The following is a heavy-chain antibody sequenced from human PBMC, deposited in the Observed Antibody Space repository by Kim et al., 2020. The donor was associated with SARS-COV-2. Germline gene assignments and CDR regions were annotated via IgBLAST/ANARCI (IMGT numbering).Heavy chain of an antibody. V-gene: IGHV3-11*04. J-gene: IGHJ6*02. CDR1: GFTFSDYY. CDR3: ARDLHREYSSMVFYGMDV. D-gene: IGHD3-10*01. Sequence: GGSLRLSCAASGFTFSDYYMSWIRQAPGKGLEWVSYISSSGITIYYADSVKGRFTISRDNAKNSLYLQMNSLRAEDTAVYYCARDLHREYSSMVFYGMDVWGQGTTVTVSS. CDR2: ISSSGITI.